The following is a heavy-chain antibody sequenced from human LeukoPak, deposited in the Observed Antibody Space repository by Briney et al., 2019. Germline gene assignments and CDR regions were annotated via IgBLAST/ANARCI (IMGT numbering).Heavy chain of an antibody. CDR2: INPSGGST. J-gene: IGHJ4*02. V-gene: IGHV1-46*01. CDR1: GYTFTSYY. Sequence: ASVKVSCKASGYTFTSYYMHWVRQAPGQGLEWMGIINPSGGSTSYAQKFQGRVTMTRDTSTSTVYMELSSLRSEDTAVYYCATLYGDYRFDYWGQGTLVTVSS. CDR3: ATLYGDYRFDY. D-gene: IGHD4-17*01.